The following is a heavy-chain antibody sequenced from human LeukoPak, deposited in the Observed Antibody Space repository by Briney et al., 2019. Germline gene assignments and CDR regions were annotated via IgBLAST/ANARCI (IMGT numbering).Heavy chain of an antibody. CDR2: IYYSGST. D-gene: IGHD3-10*01. J-gene: IGHJ4*02. V-gene: IGHV4-30-4*01. CDR1: GGSISSGDYY. Sequence: SQTLSLTCTVSGGSISSGDYYWSWIRQPPGKGLEWIGYIYYSGSTYYNPSLKSRVTISVDTSKNQFSLKLSSVTAADTAVYYCARGRKKVLASGFDYWGQGTLVTVSS. CDR3: ARGRKKVLASGFDY.